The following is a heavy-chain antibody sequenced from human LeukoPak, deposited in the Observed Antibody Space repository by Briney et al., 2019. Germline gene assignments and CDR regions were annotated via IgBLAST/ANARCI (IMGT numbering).Heavy chain of an antibody. CDR1: GYTFTSYD. CDR3: ARGELLWFGELYY. Sequence: ASVKVSCKASGYTFTSYDINWVRQATGQGFEWMGWMNPNSGNTGYAQKFQGRVTMTRNTSISTAYMELSSLRSGDTAVYYCARGELLWFGELYYWGQGTLVTVSS. V-gene: IGHV1-8*01. D-gene: IGHD3-10*01. CDR2: MNPNSGNT. J-gene: IGHJ4*02.